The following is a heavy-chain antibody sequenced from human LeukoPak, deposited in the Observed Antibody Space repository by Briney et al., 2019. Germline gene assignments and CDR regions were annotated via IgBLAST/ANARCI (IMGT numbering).Heavy chain of an antibody. CDR2: IIPIFGTA. V-gene: IGHV1-69*05. CDR1: GGTFSSYA. Sequence: SVKVSCKASGGTFSSYAISWVRQAPGQGLEWMGGIIPIFGTANYAQKFQGRVTITTDESTSTAYMELGSLRSEDTAVYYCARGTAMDLYYYYMDVWGKGTTVTVSS. CDR3: ARGTAMDLYYYYMDV. D-gene: IGHD5-18*01. J-gene: IGHJ6*03.